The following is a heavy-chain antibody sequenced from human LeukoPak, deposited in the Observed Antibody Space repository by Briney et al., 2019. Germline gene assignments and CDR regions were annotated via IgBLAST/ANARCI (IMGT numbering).Heavy chain of an antibody. D-gene: IGHD6-13*01. Sequence: GGSLRLSCAASGFTFSSYGMHWVRQAPGKGLEWVAVISYDGSNKYYADSVKGRFTISRDNSKNTLYLQMNSLRAEDTAVYYCARGAIGYSSSWYLLDYWGQGTLVTVSS. J-gene: IGHJ4*02. CDR2: ISYDGSNK. CDR3: ARGAIGYSSSWYLLDY. CDR1: GFTFSSYG. V-gene: IGHV3-30*03.